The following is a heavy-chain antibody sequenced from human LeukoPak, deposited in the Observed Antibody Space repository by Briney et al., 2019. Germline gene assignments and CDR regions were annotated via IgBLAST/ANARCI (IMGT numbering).Heavy chain of an antibody. V-gene: IGHV4-59*01. Sequence: TSETLSLTCTVSGGSISSYYWSWIRQPPGKGLEWIGYIYYSGSTNYNPSLRSRVTISVDTSKNQFSLKLSSVTAADTAVYYCAANYYDSSGYYYPFDYWGQGTLATVSS. CDR2: IYYSGST. CDR1: GGSISSYY. J-gene: IGHJ4*02. D-gene: IGHD3-22*01. CDR3: AANYYDSSGYYYPFDY.